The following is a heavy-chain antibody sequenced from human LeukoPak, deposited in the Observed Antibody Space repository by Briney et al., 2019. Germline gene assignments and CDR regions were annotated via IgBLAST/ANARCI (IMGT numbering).Heavy chain of an antibody. CDR1: GGSISSYY. Sequence: SETLSLTCTVSGGSISSYYWSWIRQPPGKGLEWIGYIYHSGSTYYNPSLKSRVTISVDRSKNQFSLKLSSVTAADTAVYYCARGPPTYSSSFDYWGQGTLVTVSS. V-gene: IGHV4-59*12. CDR2: IYHSGST. J-gene: IGHJ4*02. D-gene: IGHD6-13*01. CDR3: ARGPPTYSSSFDY.